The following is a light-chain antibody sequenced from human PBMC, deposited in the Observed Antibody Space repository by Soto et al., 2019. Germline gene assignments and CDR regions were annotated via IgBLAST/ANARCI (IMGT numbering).Light chain of an antibody. CDR1: QSVRSSY. J-gene: IGKJ3*01. V-gene: IGKV3-20*01. CDR3: QQYGDSPR. CDR2: GAS. Sequence: EIVLTQSPGTLSLSPGERATLSCRASQSVRSSYLAWYQQKPGQAPRLLIYGASSRATGIPDRFSGSGSGTDFTLTISRLEPEDFAVYYCQQYGDSPRFGPGTKVDSK.